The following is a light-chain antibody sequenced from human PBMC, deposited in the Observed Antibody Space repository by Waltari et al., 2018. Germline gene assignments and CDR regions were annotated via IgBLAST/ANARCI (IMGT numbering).Light chain of an antibody. Sequence: QSALTQTASVSGSPGQSITISCPGTSSDVGTYRYVSWYHKHPGKVPKLLIYEVSNRPSGVSNRFSCSKSGNTASLTIAGLQAEDEADYYCTVHASGSTTVFGTGTKVTVL. CDR2: EVS. J-gene: IGLJ1*01. CDR1: SSDVGTYRY. V-gene: IGLV2-14*01. CDR3: TVHASGSTTV.